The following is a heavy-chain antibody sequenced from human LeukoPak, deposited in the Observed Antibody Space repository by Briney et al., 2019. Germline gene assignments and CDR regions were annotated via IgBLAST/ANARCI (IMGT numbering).Heavy chain of an antibody. CDR2: IYSGGST. Sequence: GGSLRLSCAASGFTVSNNYMSWVRQAPGKGLEWVSVIYSGGSTYYADSVKGRFTISRDTSKNTLSLQMNSLRAEDTAVYYCAKDRYSSGWYFRNYFDYWGQGTLVTVSS. J-gene: IGHJ4*02. V-gene: IGHV3-53*01. CDR3: AKDRYSSGWYFRNYFDY. D-gene: IGHD6-19*01. CDR1: GFTVSNNY.